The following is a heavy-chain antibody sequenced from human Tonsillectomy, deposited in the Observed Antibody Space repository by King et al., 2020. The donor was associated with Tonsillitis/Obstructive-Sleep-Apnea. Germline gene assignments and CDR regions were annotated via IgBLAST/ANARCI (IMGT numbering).Heavy chain of an antibody. CDR3: ARGDDTSGYYYGSVDY. CDR2: INPGDSDT. J-gene: IGHJ4*02. D-gene: IGHD3-22*01. CDR1: AYIFTDYW. V-gene: IGHV5-51*03. Sequence: QLVQSGAEVKKPGESLKISCKGSAYIFTDYWIGWVRQMPGKGLEWMGFINPGDSDTRYSPSFQGQVTISADKSITTAYLQWSSLKASDTAMYYCARGDDTSGYYYGSVDYWGQGSLVTVSS.